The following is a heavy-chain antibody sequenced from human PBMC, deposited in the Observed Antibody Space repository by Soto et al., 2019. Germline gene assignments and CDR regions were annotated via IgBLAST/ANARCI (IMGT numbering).Heavy chain of an antibody. CDR1: GLTFSSYG. D-gene: IGHD3-16*01. Sequence: QVQLVESGGGVVQPGRSLRLSCAASGLTFSSYGMHWVRQAPGKGLEWVAVISYDGSNKYYADSVKGRFTISRDNSKNTLYLQMNSLRVEETAVYYCAKVLGFDYIWGSNFYYMDVWGKGTRSPSP. J-gene: IGHJ6*03. CDR2: ISYDGSNK. CDR3: AKVLGFDYIWGSNFYYMDV. V-gene: IGHV3-30*18.